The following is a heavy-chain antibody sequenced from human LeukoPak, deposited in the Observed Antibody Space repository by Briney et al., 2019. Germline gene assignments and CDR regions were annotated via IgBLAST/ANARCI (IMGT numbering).Heavy chain of an antibody. J-gene: IGHJ3*02. CDR3: ARDHPPSGSPTPDAFDI. CDR2: ISSSSSYI. CDR1: GFTFSSYS. Sequence: GGSLRLSCAASGFTFSSYSMNWVRQAPGKGLEWVSSISSSSSYIYYADSVKGRFTISRDNAKNSLYLQMNSLRAEDTAVYYCARDHPPSGSPTPDAFDIWGQGTMVTVSS. V-gene: IGHV3-21*01. D-gene: IGHD1-26*01.